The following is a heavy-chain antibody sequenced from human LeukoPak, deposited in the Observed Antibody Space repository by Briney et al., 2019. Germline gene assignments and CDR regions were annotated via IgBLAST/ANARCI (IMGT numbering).Heavy chain of an antibody. Sequence: GGSLRLSCAASGFTFNNYAMSWVRQAPGKGPEWLSAISDSGGSTTDADSVKGRFTISRDNSKNTLYLQMNSLRAEDTAVYYCAKDRGYYDSSGIDYWGQGTLVTVSS. V-gene: IGHV3-23*01. J-gene: IGHJ4*02. CDR2: ISDSGGST. D-gene: IGHD3-22*01. CDR3: AKDRGYYDSSGIDY. CDR1: GFTFNNYA.